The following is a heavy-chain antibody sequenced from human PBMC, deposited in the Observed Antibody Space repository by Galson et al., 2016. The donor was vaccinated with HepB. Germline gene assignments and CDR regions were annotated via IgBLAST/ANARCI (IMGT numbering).Heavy chain of an antibody. CDR2: IYYSGRT. Sequence: LRLSCAATGFTFRSYWMSWIRQPPGKGLEWIGYIYYSGRTNYNPSLKSRVTISVDTSKNQFSLKLSSVTAADTAVYYCARDDSGGWYGFHYGMDVWGQGTTVTVSS. CDR3: ARDDSGGWYGFHYGMDV. CDR1: GFTFRSYW. D-gene: IGHD6-19*01. J-gene: IGHJ6*02. V-gene: IGHV4-59*01.